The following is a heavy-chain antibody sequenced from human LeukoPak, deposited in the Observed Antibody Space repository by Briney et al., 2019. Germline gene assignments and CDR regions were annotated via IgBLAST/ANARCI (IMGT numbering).Heavy chain of an antibody. J-gene: IGHJ4*02. V-gene: IGHV4-59*08. Sequence: SETLSLTCSVSGDSISSFYWNWIRQSPGRGLEWIGNIHYSGSSIYNPSLRSRVTMSIDTSKKQFFLKLRSVTAADTAVYYCVLAPNSNWFDFWGQGTLVTVSS. CDR2: IHYSGSS. CDR3: VLAPNSNWFDF. CDR1: GDSISSFY. D-gene: IGHD2-15*01.